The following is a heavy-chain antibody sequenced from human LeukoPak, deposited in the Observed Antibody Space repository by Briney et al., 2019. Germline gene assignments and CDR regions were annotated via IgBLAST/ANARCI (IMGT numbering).Heavy chain of an antibody. V-gene: IGHV4-39*07. CDR1: SDSISSSSYY. J-gene: IGHJ4*02. CDR2: IYYSGST. D-gene: IGHD4-17*01. Sequence: SETLSLTCTVPSDSISSSSYYWGWIRQPPGKGLEWIGTIYYSGSTYYNPSLKSRVTISVDTSKNQFSLKLSSVTAADTAVYYCARVPTVTFFDYWGQGTLVTVSS. CDR3: ARVPTVTFFDY.